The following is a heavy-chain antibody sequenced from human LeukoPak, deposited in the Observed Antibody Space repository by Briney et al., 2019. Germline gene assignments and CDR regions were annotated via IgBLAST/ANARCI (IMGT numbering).Heavy chain of an antibody. D-gene: IGHD6-13*01. V-gene: IGHV3-74*01. Sequence: GGSLRLSCAASAFTFNTFWMHWVRQAPGKGLVWVSRINGGGSSADYADSVKGRFTISRDNSKNTLYLQMNSLRAEDTAVYYCAKDYEYNSNTWYFHWGRGTLVSVSS. CDR1: AFTFNTFW. J-gene: IGHJ4*02. CDR2: INGGGSSA. CDR3: AKDYEYNSNTWYFH.